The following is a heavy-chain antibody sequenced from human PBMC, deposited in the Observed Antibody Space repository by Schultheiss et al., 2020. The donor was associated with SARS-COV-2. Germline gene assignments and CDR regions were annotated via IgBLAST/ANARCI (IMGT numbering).Heavy chain of an antibody. Sequence: SVKVSCKASGGTFSSYAISWVRQAPGQGLEWMGWISAYNGNTNYAQKLQGRVTITADESTSTAYMELSSLRSEDTAVYYCASMCSGGICYGHYYYGMDVWGQGTTVTVSS. J-gene: IGHJ6*02. V-gene: IGHV1-69*13. CDR3: ASMCSGGICYGHYYYGMDV. D-gene: IGHD2-15*01. CDR1: GGTFSSYA. CDR2: ISAYNGNT.